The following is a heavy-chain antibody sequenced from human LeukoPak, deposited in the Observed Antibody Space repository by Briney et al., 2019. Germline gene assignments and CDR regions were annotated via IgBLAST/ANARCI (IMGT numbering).Heavy chain of an antibody. V-gene: IGHV1-2*02. D-gene: IGHD1-26*01. CDR1: GYTFTGYY. J-gene: IGHJ5*02. Sequence: ASVKVSCKASGYTFTGYYMHWVRQAPGQGLEWMGRINPNSGGTNYAQKFQGRVTMTRDTSISTAYMELSRLRSDDTAVYYCARAQRELLVTAFDPWGQGTLVTVSS. CDR2: INPNSGGT. CDR3: ARAQRELLVTAFDP.